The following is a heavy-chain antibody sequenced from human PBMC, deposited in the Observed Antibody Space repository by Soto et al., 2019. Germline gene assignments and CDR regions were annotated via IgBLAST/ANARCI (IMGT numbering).Heavy chain of an antibody. J-gene: IGHJ4*02. D-gene: IGHD3-3*01. CDR1: GGSISSSSYY. CDR3: ARLDLTYYLDY. V-gene: IGHV4-39*01. CDR2: IYYSGST. Sequence: SETLSLTCTVSGGSISSSSYYWGWIRQPPGKGLEWIGSIYYSGSTYYNPSLKSRVTISVDTSKNQFSLKLSSVTAADTAVYYCARLDLTYYLDYWGQGTLVAVSS.